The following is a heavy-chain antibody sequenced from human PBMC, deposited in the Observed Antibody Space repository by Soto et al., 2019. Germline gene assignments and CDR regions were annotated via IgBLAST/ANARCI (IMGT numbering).Heavy chain of an antibody. CDR3: AREDSIIIPAVSDF. CDR1: GFTFNNYG. V-gene: IGHV3-21*01. D-gene: IGHD2-2*01. CDR2: VSKSDYT. Sequence: GGALRLSRVVSGFTFNNYGINWVRQAPGKGLEWVSTVSKSDYTYYSDSVKGRFTISRDNAKNSVSLQMNTLRAEDTAVYYCAREDSIIIPAVSDFWRQVTLVTVSS. J-gene: IGHJ4*02.